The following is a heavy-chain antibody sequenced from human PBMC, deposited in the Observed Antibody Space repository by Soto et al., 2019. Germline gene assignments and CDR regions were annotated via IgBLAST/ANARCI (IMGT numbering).Heavy chain of an antibody. Sequence: SETLSLTCTVSGGSISSYYWSWIRQPPGKGLEWIGYIYYSGSTNYNPSPKSRVTISVDTSKNQFSLKLSSVTAADTAVYYCARRYSGYDPLYYYYYYGMDVWGQGTTVTVSS. D-gene: IGHD5-12*01. J-gene: IGHJ6*02. CDR1: GGSISSYY. CDR3: ARRYSGYDPLYYYYYYGMDV. V-gene: IGHV4-59*01. CDR2: IYYSGST.